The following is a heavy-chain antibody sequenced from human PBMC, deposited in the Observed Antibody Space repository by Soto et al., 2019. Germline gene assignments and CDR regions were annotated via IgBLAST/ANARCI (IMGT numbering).Heavy chain of an antibody. CDR3: ARDQVAGTRYFAL. V-gene: IGHV3-21*01. CDR1: GFTFSSYS. D-gene: IGHD6-19*01. Sequence: EVQLVESGGGLVKPGGSLRLSCAASGFTFSSYSMNWVRQAPGKGLEWVSSISSSSSYIYYEDSVKGRFTISRDNAKNSLYLQMNSLRVEDPAVYYCARDQVAGTRYFALWGRGALVTVSS. CDR2: ISSSSSYI. J-gene: IGHJ2*01.